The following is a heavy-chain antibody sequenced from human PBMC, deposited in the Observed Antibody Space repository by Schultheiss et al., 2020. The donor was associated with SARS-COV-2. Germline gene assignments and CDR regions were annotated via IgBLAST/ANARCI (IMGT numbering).Heavy chain of an antibody. CDR3: AREGESRPNWFDP. CDR2: IIPIFGTA. D-gene: IGHD3-16*01. J-gene: IGHJ5*02. CDR1: GYTFTGYY. Sequence: SVKVSCKASGYTFTGYYMHWVRQAPGQGLEWMGGIIPIFGTANYAQKFQGRVTITADESTSTVYMELSSLRSEDTAVYYCAREGESRPNWFDPWGQGTLVTVSS. V-gene: IGHV1-69*13.